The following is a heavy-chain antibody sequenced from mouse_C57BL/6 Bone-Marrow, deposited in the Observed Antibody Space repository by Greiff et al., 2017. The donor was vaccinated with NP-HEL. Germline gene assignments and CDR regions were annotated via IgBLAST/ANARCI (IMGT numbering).Heavy chain of an antibody. J-gene: IGHJ1*03. CDR2: IYPRDGST. Sequence: QVQLKQSGPELVKPGASVKLSCKASGYTFTSYDINWVKQRPGQGLEWIGWIYPRDGSTKYNEKFKGKATLTVDTSSSTAYMELHSLTSEDSAVYFCAREDGNYGGWYFDVWGTGTTVTVSS. CDR3: AREDGNYGGWYFDV. CDR1: GYTFTSYD. D-gene: IGHD2-1*01. V-gene: IGHV1-85*01.